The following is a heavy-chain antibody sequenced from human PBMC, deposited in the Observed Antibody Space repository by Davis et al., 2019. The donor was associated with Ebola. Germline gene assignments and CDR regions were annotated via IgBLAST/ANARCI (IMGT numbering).Heavy chain of an antibody. CDR3: ARDRITMIVVDHAFDI. D-gene: IGHD3-22*01. V-gene: IGHV3-30-3*01. J-gene: IGHJ3*02. CDR1: GFTFSSYA. Sequence: GESLKISCAASGFTFSSYAMHWVRQAPGKGLEWVAVISYDGSNKYYADSVKGRFTISRDNSKNTLYLQMNSLRAEDTAVYYCARDRITMIVVDHAFDIWGQGTMVTVSS. CDR2: ISYDGSNK.